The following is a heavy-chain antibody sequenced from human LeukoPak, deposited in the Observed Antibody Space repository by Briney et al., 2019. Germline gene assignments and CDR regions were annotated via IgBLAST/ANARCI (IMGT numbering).Heavy chain of an antibody. CDR1: GYTFTDYY. Sequence: ASVKVSCKASGYTFTDYYMHWVQQAPGQGLEWMGWINPNSGGTNYAQKFYGRVTMTRDTSISTAYMELSRLRSDDTAVYYCARLLYGDYSTEVSFDYWGQGTLVTVSS. CDR2: INPNSGGT. CDR3: ARLLYGDYSTEVSFDY. J-gene: IGHJ4*02. V-gene: IGHV1-2*02. D-gene: IGHD4-17*01.